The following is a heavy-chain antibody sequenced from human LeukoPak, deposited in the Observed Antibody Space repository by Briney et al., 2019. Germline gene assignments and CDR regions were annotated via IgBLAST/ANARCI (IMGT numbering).Heavy chain of an antibody. Sequence: SETLSLTCTVSGGSISSSSYYWGWIRQPPGKGLEGIGSIYYSGSTYYNPSLKSRVTISVDTSKNPFSLKLSSVTAADTAVYYCARRGSYDAFDIWGQGTMVTVSS. V-gene: IGHV4-39*01. D-gene: IGHD5-18*01. J-gene: IGHJ3*02. CDR3: ARRGSYDAFDI. CDR1: GGSISSSSYY. CDR2: IYYSGST.